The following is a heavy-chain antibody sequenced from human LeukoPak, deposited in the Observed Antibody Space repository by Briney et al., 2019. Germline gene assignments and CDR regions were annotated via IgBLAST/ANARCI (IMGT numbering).Heavy chain of an antibody. CDR3: ARPGYSYGYDYYYMDV. D-gene: IGHD5-18*01. J-gene: IGHJ6*03. V-gene: IGHV3-11*04. CDR2: ISNSGSTI. CDR1: GFTFSDYY. Sequence: GGSLRLSCAASGFTFSDYYMSWIRQAPGKGLEWVSYISNSGSTIYYADSVKGRFTISRDNAKNSLYLQMNSLRAEDTAVYYCARPGYSYGYDYYYMDVWGKGTTVTVSS.